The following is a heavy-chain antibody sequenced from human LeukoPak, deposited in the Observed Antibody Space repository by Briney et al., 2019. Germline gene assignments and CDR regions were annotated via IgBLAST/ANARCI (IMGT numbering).Heavy chain of an antibody. CDR1: GFVFSDYY. V-gene: IGHV3-11*01. CDR2: ISSSGATI. Sequence: GGSLRLSCAASGFVFSDYYMGWIRQAPGKGLEWVSYISSSGATIYYTASVKGRFTISRDNAKNSLFLQMNSLRAEDTAVYYCARDGGGDYVLDCWGQGTLVTVPS. J-gene: IGHJ4*02. D-gene: IGHD4-17*01. CDR3: ARDGGGDYVLDC.